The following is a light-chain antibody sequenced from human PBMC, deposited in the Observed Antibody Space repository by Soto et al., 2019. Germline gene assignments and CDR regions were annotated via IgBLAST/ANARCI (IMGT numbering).Light chain of an antibody. CDR3: SSYSRTSTRRL. Sequence: QSVLTQPASVSGSPGQSITIPCTGTSNDIGGYNYVSWYQQFPGKGPKLIIYDVTNRPSGVSFRFSGSKSGNTASLTISGLQAEDEAGYHCSSYSRTSTRRLFGAGSKVTVL. CDR2: DVT. CDR1: SNDIGGYNY. J-gene: IGLJ1*01. V-gene: IGLV2-14*03.